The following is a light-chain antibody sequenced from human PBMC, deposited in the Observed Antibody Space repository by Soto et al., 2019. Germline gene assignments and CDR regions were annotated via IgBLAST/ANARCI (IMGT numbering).Light chain of an antibody. CDR2: EVS. J-gene: IGLJ2*01. CDR1: SSDVGGYKY. Sequence: QSALTQPASVSGSPGQSITISCTGTSSDVGGYKYVSWYQQHPGKAPKLMIYEVSNRPPGVSNRFSGSKSGNTASLTISGLQAEDEADYYCSSYSSSRDVFFGGGTKLTVL. V-gene: IGLV2-14*01. CDR3: SSYSSSRDVF.